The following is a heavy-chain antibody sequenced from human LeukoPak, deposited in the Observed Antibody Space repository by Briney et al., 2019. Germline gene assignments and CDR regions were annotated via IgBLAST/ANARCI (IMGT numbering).Heavy chain of an antibody. CDR1: GYSFTNYW. V-gene: IGHV5-10-1*01. CDR2: IDPSHSYT. D-gene: IGHD6-19*01. J-gene: IGHJ4*02. Sequence: PGESLQISCKVSGYSFTNYWITWVRQMPGKGLEWMGRIDPSHSYTNYSPSFRGHVTISADKSISTAYLQWSSLTASDTAMYYCARHSSGLDYWGQGTLVTVSS. CDR3: ARHSSGLDY.